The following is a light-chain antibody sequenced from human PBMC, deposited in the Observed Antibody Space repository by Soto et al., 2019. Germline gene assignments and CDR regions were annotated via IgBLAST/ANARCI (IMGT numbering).Light chain of an antibody. CDR2: EVT. CDR1: SSDVGRYNY. CDR3: NSYVGSNNYV. J-gene: IGLJ1*01. V-gene: IGLV2-8*01. Sequence: QSVLTQPPCASVSPGQSVTISCIGTSSDVGRYNYVSWYQHHPGKAPKLIIYEVTKRPSGVPDRFSGSKSGNTASLTVSGLQADDEADYYCNSYVGSNNYVFGTGTKVTVL.